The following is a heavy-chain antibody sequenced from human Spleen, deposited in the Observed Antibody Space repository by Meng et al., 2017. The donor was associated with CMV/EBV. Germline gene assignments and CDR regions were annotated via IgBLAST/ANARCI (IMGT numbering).Heavy chain of an antibody. Sequence: HLLESGPGLGKPSESRYLTCTVAGGSTSSSSYYWGWIRQPPGKGLEWIGSIYYSGSTYYNPSLKSRVTISVDTSKNQFSLKLSSVTAADTAVYYCAREVGATYGDFDYWGQGTLVTVSS. CDR3: AREVGATYGDFDY. J-gene: IGHJ4*02. CDR1: GGSTSSSSYY. V-gene: IGHV4-39*07. CDR2: IYYSGST. D-gene: IGHD1-26*01.